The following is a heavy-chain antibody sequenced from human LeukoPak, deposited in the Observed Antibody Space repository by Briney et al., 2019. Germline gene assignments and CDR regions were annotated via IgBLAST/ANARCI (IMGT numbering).Heavy chain of an antibody. CDR1: GLPLSGSA. Sequence: PGGSWKLSCAASGLPLSGSAMPWVGRASGKGWDWVDRIRSKADSNATAYAALVKGRFTISRDDSKSTAYLQMISLKTEDTAVYYCTIPDYGDFSHWYFDLWGRGTLVTVSS. J-gene: IGHJ2*01. V-gene: IGHV3-73*01. D-gene: IGHD4-17*01. CDR3: TIPDYGDFSHWYFDL. CDR2: IRSKADSNAT.